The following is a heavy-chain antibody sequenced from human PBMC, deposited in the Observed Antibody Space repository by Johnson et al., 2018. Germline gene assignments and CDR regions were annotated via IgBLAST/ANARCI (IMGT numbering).Heavy chain of an antibody. Sequence: VQLVESGGGLEQPGGSLRLSCAASGFTFSGYAMSWVRQAPGKGLEWVSSISGSGDNTYYGDSVKGRFTISRDKFKNTLYLQMNSLRADDTAVYYCAKNSRSPSQYHYYMDVWGKGTTVTVSS. J-gene: IGHJ6*03. V-gene: IGHV3-23*04. CDR1: GFTFSGYA. CDR3: AKNSRSPSQYHYYMDV. CDR2: ISGSGDNT. D-gene: IGHD4-11*01.